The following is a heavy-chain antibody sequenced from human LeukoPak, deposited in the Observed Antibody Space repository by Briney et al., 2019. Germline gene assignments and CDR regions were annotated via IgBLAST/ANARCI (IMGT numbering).Heavy chain of an antibody. CDR3: ARRTSGVYDY. CDR2: IKQEGSEK. V-gene: IGHV3-7*01. Sequence: GGPLRLSCEASGFSFSSHWMSWVRQAPGKGLEWVANIKQEGSEKYYVDSVKGRFTISRDNAKNSLYLQMNSLRAEDTAVYYCARRTSGVYDYWGQGTLVTVSS. J-gene: IGHJ4*02. CDR1: GFSFSSHW. D-gene: IGHD1-14*01.